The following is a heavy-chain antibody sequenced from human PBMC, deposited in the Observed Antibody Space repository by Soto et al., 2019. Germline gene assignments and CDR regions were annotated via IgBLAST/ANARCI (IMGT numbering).Heavy chain of an antibody. CDR1: GFTFSSYA. D-gene: IGHD3-9*01. J-gene: IGHJ4*02. CDR2: ISYDGSNK. V-gene: IGHV3-30-3*01. Sequence: QVQLVESGGGVVQPGRSLRLSCAASGFTFSSYAMHWVRQAPGKGLEWVAVISYDGSNKYYADSVKGRFNISRDNSKNTLYLQMNSLRAEDTAVYYCARGQVYDILTGYSPDYWGQGTLVTVSS. CDR3: ARGQVYDILTGYSPDY.